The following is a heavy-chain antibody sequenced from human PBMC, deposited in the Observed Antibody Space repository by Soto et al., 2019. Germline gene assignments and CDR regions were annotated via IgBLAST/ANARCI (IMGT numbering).Heavy chain of an antibody. Sequence: SGPTLVNPTQTLTLTCTFSGFSLRTSGVGVGWIRQPPGKALEWLALIYWDDDKRYSPSLKSRLTITKDTSKNQVVLTMTNMDPVDTATYYCALLGGSGSYFPNWFDPWGQGTLVTAPQ. CDR1: GFSLRTSGVG. J-gene: IGHJ5*02. CDR3: ALLGGSGSYFPNWFDP. D-gene: IGHD3-10*01. V-gene: IGHV2-5*02. CDR2: IYWDDDK.